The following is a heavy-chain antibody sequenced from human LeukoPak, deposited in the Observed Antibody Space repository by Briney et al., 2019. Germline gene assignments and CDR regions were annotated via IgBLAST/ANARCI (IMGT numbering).Heavy chain of an antibody. CDR1: GFTFNNYW. CDR2: INSDGSSA. V-gene: IGHV3-74*01. Sequence: GGSLRLSCAASGFTFNNYWMHWVRQAPGKGLVWVSGINSDGSSATYADSVKGRFTISRNNAKNTLYLEMNSLRAEDTAVYYCARDAVDTANAVWGQGTTVTVSS. CDR3: ARDAVDTANAV. J-gene: IGHJ6*02. D-gene: IGHD5-18*01.